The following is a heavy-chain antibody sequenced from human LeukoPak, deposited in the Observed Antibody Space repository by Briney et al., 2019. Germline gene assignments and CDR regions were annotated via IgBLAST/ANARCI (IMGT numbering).Heavy chain of an antibody. V-gene: IGHV3-21*01. CDR1: GFTFSSYS. Sequence: GGSLRLSCAASGFTFSSYSMNWVRQAPGKGLEWVSSIRSSSSYIYYADSVKGRFTISRDNAKNSLYLQMNSLRAEDTAVYYCARDSTYSSSWYLGWFDPWGQGTLVTVSS. J-gene: IGHJ5*02. CDR3: ARDSTYSSSWYLGWFDP. CDR2: IRSSSSYI. D-gene: IGHD6-13*01.